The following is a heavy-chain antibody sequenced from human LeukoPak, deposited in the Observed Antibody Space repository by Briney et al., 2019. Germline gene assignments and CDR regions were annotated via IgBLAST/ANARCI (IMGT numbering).Heavy chain of an antibody. V-gene: IGHV3-21*05. CDR3: ARGTGTTAYFDY. J-gene: IGHJ4*02. Sequence: GGPLRLSCAASGFTVNTYEMNWVRQAPGKGLEWVSYISSSSSYTKYADSVKGRFTISRDNAKNSLYLQVNSLRAEDTAVYYCARGTGTTAYFDYWGQGTLVTVSS. D-gene: IGHD1-1*01. CDR2: ISSSSSYT. CDR1: GFTVNTYE.